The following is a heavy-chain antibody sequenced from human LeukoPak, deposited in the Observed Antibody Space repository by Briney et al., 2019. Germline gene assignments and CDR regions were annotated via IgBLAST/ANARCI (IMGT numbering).Heavy chain of an antibody. Sequence: GGSLRLSCAASGFTFSSYSMNWVRAAPGKGVEWGSYISSSSSTIYYAASVKGRFTISRDNAKNSLYLQMNSLRDEDTAVYYCARDSARDRWELLPFDYWGQGTLVTVSS. V-gene: IGHV3-48*02. CDR2: ISSSSSTI. CDR3: ARDSARDRWELLPFDY. J-gene: IGHJ4*02. D-gene: IGHD1-26*01. CDR1: GFTFSSYS.